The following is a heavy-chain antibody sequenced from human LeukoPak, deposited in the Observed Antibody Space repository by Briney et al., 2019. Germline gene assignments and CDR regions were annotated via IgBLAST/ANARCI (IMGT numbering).Heavy chain of an antibody. CDR3: ARDLVYYDSSGYPDY. CDR1: GYTFTGYY. CDR2: INPNSGGT. Sequence: ASVKVSCKAFGYTFTGYYMHWLRQAPGQGLEWMGWINPNSGGTNYAQKFQGRVTMTRDTSISTAYMELSRLRSDDTAVYYCARDLVYYDSSGYPDYWGQGTLVTVSS. D-gene: IGHD3-22*01. J-gene: IGHJ4*02. V-gene: IGHV1-2*02.